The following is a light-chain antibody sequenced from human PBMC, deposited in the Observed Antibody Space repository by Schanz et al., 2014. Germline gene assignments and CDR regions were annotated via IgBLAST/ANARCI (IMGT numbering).Light chain of an antibody. J-gene: IGLJ1*01. Sequence: QSALTQPASVSGSPGQSITISCTGTSSDVGGYNYVSWYQHHPGKAPKLMIYDVNNRPSGVSNRFSGSKSGNTASLTVSGLQAEDEADYYCTSYAGSNNLYVYGSGTKLTVL. CDR1: SSDVGGYNY. CDR2: DVN. CDR3: TSYAGSNNLYV. V-gene: IGLV2-14*03.